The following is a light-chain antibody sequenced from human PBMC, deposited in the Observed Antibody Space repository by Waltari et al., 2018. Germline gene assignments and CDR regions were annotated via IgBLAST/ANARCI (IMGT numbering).Light chain of an antibody. CDR2: DTS. J-gene: IGKJ4*01. CDR1: QNVKSNE. V-gene: IGKV3-20*01. Sequence: EIVLTQSPGTLSLSPGDRATLSCRASQNVKSNELAWYQQKPGQAPRLLIYDTSSRATGVPDRFSGSGSGTDFSLTISRLEAEDFVLYYCQQYGTPLTFGGGTKVEIK. CDR3: QQYGTPLT.